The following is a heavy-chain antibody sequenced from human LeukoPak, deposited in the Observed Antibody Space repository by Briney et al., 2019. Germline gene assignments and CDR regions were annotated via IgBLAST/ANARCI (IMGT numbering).Heavy chain of an antibody. CDR2: IYYSGST. Sequence: SETLSLTCTVSGGSISSNNYYWGWLRQPPGTGLEWIGSIYYSGSTYYNPSLKSRVTISVDTSKNQFSLKLSSVTAADTAVYYCATMVRGATPHPDYWGQGTLVTVSS. CDR3: ATMVRGATPHPDY. V-gene: IGHV4-39*01. J-gene: IGHJ4*02. CDR1: GGSISSNNYY. D-gene: IGHD3-10*01.